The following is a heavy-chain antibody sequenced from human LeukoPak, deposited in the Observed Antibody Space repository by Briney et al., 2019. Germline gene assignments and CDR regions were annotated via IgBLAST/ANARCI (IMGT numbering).Heavy chain of an antibody. D-gene: IGHD4-17*01. CDR3: AKATSVTTLFDY. Sequence: GGTLRLSCAASGFTFSSYGMSWVRQAPGKGLEWVSAISGSGGSTYYADSVKGRFTISRDNSKNTLYLQMNSLRVEDTAVYYCAKATSVTTLFDYWGQGTLVTVSS. J-gene: IGHJ4*02. V-gene: IGHV3-23*01. CDR1: GFTFSSYG. CDR2: ISGSGGST.